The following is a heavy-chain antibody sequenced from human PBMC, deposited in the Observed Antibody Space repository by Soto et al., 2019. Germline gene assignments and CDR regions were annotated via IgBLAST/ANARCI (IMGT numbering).Heavy chain of an antibody. V-gene: IGHV3-7*01. D-gene: IGHD3-16*01. CDR3: LPGGSASAS. CDR1: EFTFNTYW. Sequence: EVQVVESGGGLVQSGGSLRLSCTASEFTFNTYWMNWVRQAPGKGLEWVANINQDGSRTYYVDSVKGRFTITRDNAKKSHFLQMNSLRVEDTAVYFCLPGGSASASWGQGTLVTVYS. J-gene: IGHJ5*02. CDR2: INQDGSRT.